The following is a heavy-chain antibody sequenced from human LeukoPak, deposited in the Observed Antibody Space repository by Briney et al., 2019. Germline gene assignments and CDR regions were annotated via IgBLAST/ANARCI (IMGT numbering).Heavy chain of an antibody. V-gene: IGHV3-23*01. J-gene: IGHJ4*02. D-gene: IGHD3-10*01. CDR3: TGNYYGSGSYADFDY. Sequence: GGSLRLSCAASGFTFSNYAMSWVRQAPGKGLEWVSVISGSGGITYYEDSVKGRFTISRDNSKNTLYLQMDSLKTEDTAVYYCTGNYYGSGSYADFDYWGQGTLVTVSS. CDR1: GFTFSNYA. CDR2: ISGSGGIT.